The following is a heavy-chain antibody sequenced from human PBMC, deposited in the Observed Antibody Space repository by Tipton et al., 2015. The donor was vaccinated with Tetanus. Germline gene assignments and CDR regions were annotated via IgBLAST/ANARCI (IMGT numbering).Heavy chain of an antibody. V-gene: IGHV3-48*02. CDR1: GFNFHSYS. CDR3: ARDPSYYDYIWGGDRDRYFDL. CDR2: FSTYRKTI. D-gene: IGHD3-16*01. J-gene: IGHJ2*01. Sequence: GSLRLSCAGSGFNFHSYSMNWVRQAPGKGLEWIACFSTYRKTIYYADAVKGRFTISRDNAKNTLFLQMSSLTDEDTAVYYCARDPSYYDYIWGGDRDRYFDLWGRGTLVTVSS.